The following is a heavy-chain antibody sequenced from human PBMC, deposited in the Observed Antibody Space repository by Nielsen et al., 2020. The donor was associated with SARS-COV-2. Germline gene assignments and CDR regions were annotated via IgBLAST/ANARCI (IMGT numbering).Heavy chain of an antibody. J-gene: IGHJ6*02. CDR1: GGSISSGGYY. D-gene: IGHD3-10*01. V-gene: IGHV4-61*08. CDR2: FYYSGST. Sequence: SETLSLTCTVSGGSISSGGYYWSWIRQHPGKGLEWIGYFYYSGSTNYNPSLKSRVTISVDTSKNQFSLKLSSVTAADTAVYYCASGITMVRGVMYHYYYYGMDVWGQGTTVTVSS. CDR3: ASGITMVRGVMYHYYYYGMDV.